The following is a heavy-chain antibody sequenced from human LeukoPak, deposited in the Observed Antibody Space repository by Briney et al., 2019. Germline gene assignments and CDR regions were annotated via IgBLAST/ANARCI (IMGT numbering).Heavy chain of an antibody. J-gene: IGHJ3*02. D-gene: IGHD3-3*01. V-gene: IGHV4-38-2*02. CDR1: GYSISSGYY. CDR2: IYHSGST. CDR3: ARGGYHSPAFDM. Sequence: SETLSLTCTVSGYSISSGYYWGWIRQPPGKGLEWIGSIYHSGSTYYNPSLKSRVTISGDTSKNQFSLKLNSVTAADTAVYYCARGGYHSPAFDMWGQGTMVTVSS.